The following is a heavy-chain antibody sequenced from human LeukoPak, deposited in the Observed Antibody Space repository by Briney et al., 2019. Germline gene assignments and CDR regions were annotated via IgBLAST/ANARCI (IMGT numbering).Heavy chain of an antibody. CDR3: AKGSKAVLTRDHYMDV. CDR1: GFTVSSNY. Sequence: GGSLRLSCAASGFTVSSNYMSWVRQAPGKGLEWVSVIYSGGRTDYADSVRGRFTISRDNSKNTLYLQMNSLRAEDTAVYFCAKGSKAVLTRDHYMDVWGKGTTVTISS. CDR2: IYSGGRT. V-gene: IGHV3-53*05. D-gene: IGHD6-19*01. J-gene: IGHJ6*03.